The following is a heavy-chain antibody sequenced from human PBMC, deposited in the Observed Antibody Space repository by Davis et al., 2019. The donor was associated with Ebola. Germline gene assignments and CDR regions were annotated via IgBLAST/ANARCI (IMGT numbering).Heavy chain of an antibody. V-gene: IGHV3-21*01. Sequence: PGGSLRLSCAASGFTFDDYAMHWVRQAPGKGLEWVSSISSSSSYIYYADSVKGRFTISRDNAKNSLYLQMNSLRAEDTAVYYCAREREAARFDYWGQGTLVTVSS. CDR2: ISSSSSYI. J-gene: IGHJ4*02. CDR3: AREREAARFDY. D-gene: IGHD6-6*01. CDR1: GFTFDDYA.